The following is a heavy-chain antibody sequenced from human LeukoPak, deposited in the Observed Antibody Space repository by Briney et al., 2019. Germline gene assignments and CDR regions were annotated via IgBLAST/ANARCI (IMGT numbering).Heavy chain of an antibody. J-gene: IGHJ4*02. D-gene: IGHD7-27*01. CDR3: AIDPNWGTHS. Sequence: HPGGSLRLSCAASGFTFSTYTMYWVRHPAGKRLGWVTIIGNNGGAIHYAHSMSGRFTISTNNSKNSLYLQMNSLRVEDTAVYYCAIDPNWGTHSWGQGVLVTVSS. CDR1: GFTFSTYT. V-gene: IGHV3-23*01. CDR2: IGNNGGAI.